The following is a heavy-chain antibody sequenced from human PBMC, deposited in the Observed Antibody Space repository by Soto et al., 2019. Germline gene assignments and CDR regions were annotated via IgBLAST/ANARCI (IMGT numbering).Heavy chain of an antibody. V-gene: IGHV6-1*01. CDR3: ARVIDSSGWYSNAFDI. CDR1: GDSVSSNSAA. Sequence: PSQTLSLTCAISGDSVSSNSAAWNWIRQSPSRGLEWLGGTYYRSKWYNDYAVSVKSRITINPDTSKNQFSLQLNSVTPEDTAVYYCARVIDSSGWYSNAFDIWGQGTMVTVSS. CDR2: TYYRSKWYN. D-gene: IGHD6-19*01. J-gene: IGHJ3*02.